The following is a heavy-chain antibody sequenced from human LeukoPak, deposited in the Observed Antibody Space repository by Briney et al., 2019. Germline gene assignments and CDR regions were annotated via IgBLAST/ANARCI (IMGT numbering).Heavy chain of an antibody. CDR3: ARDVRSGYDDYYYGMDV. CDR1: GFTFSSYA. V-gene: IGHV3-30*04. CDR2: IPYDGSNK. J-gene: IGHJ6*02. Sequence: PGRSLRLSCAASGFTFSSYAMHWVRQAPGKGLEWVAVIPYDGSNKYYADSVKGRFTISRDNSKNTLYLQMNSLRAEDTAVYYCARDVRSGYDDYYYGMDVWGQGTTVTVSS. D-gene: IGHD5-12*01.